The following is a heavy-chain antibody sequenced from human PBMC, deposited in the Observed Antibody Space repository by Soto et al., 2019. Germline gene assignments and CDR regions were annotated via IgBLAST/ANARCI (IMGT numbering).Heavy chain of an antibody. V-gene: IGHV1-69*02. CDR3: ARDPAGRDGYYSQASSHY. D-gene: IGHD1-26*01. Sequence: QVQLVQSGAEVKKPGSSVKVSCKASGGTFSSYTISWVRQAPGQGLEWMGRIIPILGIANYAQKFQGRVTITADKSPSTAHRELSTLRTEDTALYYCARDPAGRDGYYSQASSHYGGQGPLVTVSS. CDR2: IIPILGIA. CDR1: GGTFSSYT. J-gene: IGHJ4*02.